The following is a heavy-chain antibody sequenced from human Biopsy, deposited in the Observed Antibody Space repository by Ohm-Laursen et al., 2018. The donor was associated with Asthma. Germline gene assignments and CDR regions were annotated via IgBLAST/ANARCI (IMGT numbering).Heavy chain of an antibody. V-gene: IGHV4-39*01. J-gene: IGHJ4*02. Sequence: GTLSLTCLVSGDSMRGSDYSWGWIRQPPGKGLEWIGNVYHSGNTNINPSLQSRVTISVDTSKSQFSLKVSAVTAADTAVYFCARHKHSNSWYKYYFDYWGQGTLVTVSS. CDR2: VYHSGNT. CDR1: GDSMRGSDYS. CDR3: ARHKHSNSWYKYYFDY. D-gene: IGHD6-13*01.